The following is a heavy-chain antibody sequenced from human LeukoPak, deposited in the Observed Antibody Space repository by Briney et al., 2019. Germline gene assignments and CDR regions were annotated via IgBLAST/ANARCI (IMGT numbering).Heavy chain of an antibody. CDR3: ARLRRGGYNWGGISYYYVDV. V-gene: IGHV4-34*01. CDR2: ISHSGST. D-gene: IGHD5-24*01. Sequence: SETLSLTCAVYGGSFSGYYWIRIRQSPGKGLEWIGEISHSGSTNYNPSLKSRVTISVDTSKNQFSLKLSSVTAADTAVYYCARLRRGGYNWGGISYYYVDVWGKGTTVNVSS. CDR1: GGSFSGYY. J-gene: IGHJ6*03.